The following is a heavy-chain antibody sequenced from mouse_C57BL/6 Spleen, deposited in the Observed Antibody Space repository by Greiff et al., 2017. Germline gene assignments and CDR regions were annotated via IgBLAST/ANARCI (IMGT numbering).Heavy chain of an antibody. Sequence: VQLQQSGPELVKPGASVKISCKASGYSFTSYYIHWVKQRPGQGLEWIGWIYPGSGNTKYNEKFKGKATLTADTSSSTAYMQLSSLTSEDSAVYYCARYPHGYFDYWGQGTTLTVAS. V-gene: IGHV1-66*01. CDR3: ARYPHGYFDY. J-gene: IGHJ2*01. CDR1: GYSFTSYY. CDR2: IYPGSGNT.